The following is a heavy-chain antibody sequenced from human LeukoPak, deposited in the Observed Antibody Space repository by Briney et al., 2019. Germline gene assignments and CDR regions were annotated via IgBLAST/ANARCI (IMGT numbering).Heavy chain of an antibody. CDR2: ISVDNGKT. V-gene: IGHV1-18*01. J-gene: IGHJ4*02. CDR1: GYTFTTYG. Sequence: ASVKVSCKASGYTFTTYGTNWVRQAPGQGLEWMGWISVDNGKTNYAQEVQGRVTMTTDTSTSTAYMELRSLRSDDTALYYCARGALRHYDILTGYYPFDYWGQGTLVTVSS. D-gene: IGHD3-9*01. CDR3: ARGALRHYDILTGYYPFDY.